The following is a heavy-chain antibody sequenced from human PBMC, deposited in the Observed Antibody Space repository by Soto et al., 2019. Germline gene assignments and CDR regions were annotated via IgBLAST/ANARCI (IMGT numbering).Heavy chain of an antibody. V-gene: IGHV4-30-4*01. J-gene: IGHJ4*02. CDR3: ARSSYGSGSYYYFDY. CDR2: IYYSGST. CDR1: GGSMSSGDYY. D-gene: IGHD3-10*01. Sequence: QVQLQESDPGLVKPSQTLSLTCTVSGGSMSSGDYYWSWIRQPPGKGLEWIGYIYYSGSTYYNPSLKSRVTISVDTSKNQFSLKLSSVTAADTAVYYCARSSYGSGSYYYFDYWGQGTLVTVSS.